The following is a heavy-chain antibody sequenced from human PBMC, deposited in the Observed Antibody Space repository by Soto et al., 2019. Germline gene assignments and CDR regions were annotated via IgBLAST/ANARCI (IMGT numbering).Heavy chain of an antibody. CDR2: ISGGGGST. CDR1: GFTFSSYA. D-gene: IGHD1-7*01. V-gene: IGHV3-23*01. CDR3: AKVTHPNWNYVARGSGGGYFDY. J-gene: IGHJ4*02. Sequence: GGSLRLSCAASGFTFSSYAMSWVRQAPGKGLDWVSAISGGGGSTYYADSVQGRFTISRDNSKNTLYLQMNSLRAEDTAVYYCAKVTHPNWNYVARGSGGGYFDYWGQGTLVTVSS.